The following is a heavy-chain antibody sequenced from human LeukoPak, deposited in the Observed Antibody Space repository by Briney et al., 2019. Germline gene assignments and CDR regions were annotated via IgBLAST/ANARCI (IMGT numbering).Heavy chain of an antibody. J-gene: IGHJ5*02. D-gene: IGHD2-2*01. CDR2: IRYDGSNK. Sequence: GGSLRLSCAASGFTFSSYGMHWVRQAPGKGLEWVAFIRYDGSNKYYADSVKGRFTISGDNSKNTLYLQMNSPRAEDTAVYYCAKLKGYCSSTSCPAWGQGTLVTVSS. CDR1: GFTFSSYG. V-gene: IGHV3-30*02. CDR3: AKLKGYCSSTSCPA.